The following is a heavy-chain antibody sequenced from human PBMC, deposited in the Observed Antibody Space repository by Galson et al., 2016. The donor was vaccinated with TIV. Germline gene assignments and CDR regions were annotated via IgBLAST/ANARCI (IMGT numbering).Heavy chain of an antibody. V-gene: IGHV1-69*01. CDR3: ASERGSYVLGGSLGY. J-gene: IGHJ4*02. D-gene: IGHD1-26*01. Sequence: SCKASGATFRNNAISWVRQAPGQGLEWMGGITAIFGTANYAQKFQGSVTITADESTSTAYLELNSLISEDTAVYYCASERGSYVLGGSLGYWGQGTLVTVSS. CDR1: GATFRNNA. CDR2: ITAIFGTA.